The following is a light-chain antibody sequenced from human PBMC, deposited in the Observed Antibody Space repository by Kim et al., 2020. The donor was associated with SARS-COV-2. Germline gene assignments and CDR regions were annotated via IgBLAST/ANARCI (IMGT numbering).Light chain of an antibody. CDR1: QGISSG. V-gene: IGKV1-12*01. J-gene: IGKJ1*01. Sequence: DIQRTQSPSSVSASVGDRVTITCRESQGISSGLAWYQQKPGKAPKLLIYAASSLQSGVPSRFSRSGSGTDFTLTISSLQPEDFATYYCQQANSFPWTFGQGTKVDIK. CDR2: AAS. CDR3: QQANSFPWT.